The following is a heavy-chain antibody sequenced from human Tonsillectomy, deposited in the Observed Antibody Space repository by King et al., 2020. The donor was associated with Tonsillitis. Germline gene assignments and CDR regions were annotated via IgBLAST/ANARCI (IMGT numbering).Heavy chain of an antibody. CDR3: ARDPLEQYSYGYNCFDL. J-gene: IGHJ5*02. CDR1: GFTFSSYG. V-gene: IGHV3-33*05. Sequence: VQLVESGGGVVQPGRSLRLSCAASGFTFSSYGMHWVRQAPGKGLEWVAVISYDGSNKYYADSVKGRFTISRDNSKNTLYLQMNSLRAEDTAVYYCARDPLEQYSYGYNCFDLWGQGTLVTVSS. D-gene: IGHD5-18*01. CDR2: ISYDGSNK.